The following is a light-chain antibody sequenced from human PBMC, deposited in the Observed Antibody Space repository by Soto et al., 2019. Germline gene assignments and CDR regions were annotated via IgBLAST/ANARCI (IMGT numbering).Light chain of an antibody. CDR2: DNN. CDR3: GAWDSSLRAVV. V-gene: IGLV1-51*01. CDR1: SSNIGKNY. J-gene: IGLJ2*01. Sequence: QSVLTQPPSVSAAPGQEVTISCSASSSNIGKNYVSWYQQLPGTAPKLVIYDNNKRPSGIPDRFSGSKSGTSATLGITGVQTGDEADYYCGAWDSSLRAVVFGGGTKVTVL.